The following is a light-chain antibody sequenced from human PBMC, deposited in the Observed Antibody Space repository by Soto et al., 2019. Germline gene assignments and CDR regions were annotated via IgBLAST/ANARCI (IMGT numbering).Light chain of an antibody. CDR1: SSNIGAGYD. V-gene: IGLV1-40*01. CDR3: QSYDSSQSASEV. Sequence: QSVLTQPPSVSGAPGQRVTISCTGSSSNIGAGYDVHWYQQLPGTAPKLLIYGNSNRPSGVPDRFSGSKSGTSASLAITGLQAEDEADYYCQSYDSSQSASEVCGGGTKVTVL. J-gene: IGLJ2*01. CDR2: GNS.